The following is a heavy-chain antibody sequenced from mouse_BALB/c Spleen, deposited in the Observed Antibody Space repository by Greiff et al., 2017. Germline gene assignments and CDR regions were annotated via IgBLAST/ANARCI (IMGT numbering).Heavy chain of an antibody. D-gene: IGHD2-4*01. CDR3: ARGYDYDAAY. CDR2: IRNKANGYTT. Sequence: EVKLVESGGGLVQPGGSLRLSCATSGFTFTDYYMSWVRQPPGKALEWLGFIRNKANGYTTEYSASVKGRFTISRDNSQSILYLQMNTLRAEDSATYYCARGYDYDAAYWGQGTLVTVSA. J-gene: IGHJ3*01. V-gene: IGHV7-3*02. CDR1: GFTFTDYY.